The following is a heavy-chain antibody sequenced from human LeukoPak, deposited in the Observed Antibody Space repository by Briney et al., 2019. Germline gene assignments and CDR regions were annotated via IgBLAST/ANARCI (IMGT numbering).Heavy chain of an antibody. CDR2: ISGSGGIT. CDR3: AKTTAGNSSGRNPGWPVDY. D-gene: IGHD6-19*01. V-gene: IGHV3-23*01. J-gene: IGHJ4*02. Sequence: QSGGSLRLSCAASGFTFNIYAMTWVRQAPGKGLEWVSHISGSGGITYYADSVKGRFTIFRDNSKNTLYLQMNSLRAEDTAVYYCAKTTAGNSSGRNPGWPVDYWGQGTLVTVSS. CDR1: GFTFNIYA.